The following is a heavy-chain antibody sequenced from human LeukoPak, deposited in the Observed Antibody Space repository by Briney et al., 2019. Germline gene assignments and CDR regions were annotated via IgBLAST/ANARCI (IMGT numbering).Heavy chain of an antibody. CDR1: GASISSYY. V-gene: IGHV4-4*07. CDR3: ARGERDIVVVPAAYNWFDP. CDR2: IYTSGNT. Sequence: PSETLSLTCTVSGASISSYYWSWIRQPAGKGLEWIGRIYTSGNTNYNPSLKGRVTMSVDTSKNQFSLKLSSVTAADTAVYYCARGERDIVVVPAAYNWFDPWGQGTLVTVSS. J-gene: IGHJ5*02. D-gene: IGHD2-2*01.